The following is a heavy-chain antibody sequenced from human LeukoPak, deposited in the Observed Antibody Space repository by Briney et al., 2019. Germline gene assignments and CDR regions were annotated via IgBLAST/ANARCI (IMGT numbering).Heavy chain of an antibody. Sequence: SETLSLTCAVYGGSFSGYYWSWIRQPPGKGLEWIGYIYYSGSTNYNPSLKSRVTISVDTSKNQFSLKLSSVTAADTAVYYCARGGGLNYYYYYMDVWGKGTTVTISS. V-gene: IGHV4-59*01. CDR1: GGSFSGYY. CDR3: ARGGGLNYYYYYMDV. J-gene: IGHJ6*03. CDR2: IYYSGST. D-gene: IGHD3-16*01.